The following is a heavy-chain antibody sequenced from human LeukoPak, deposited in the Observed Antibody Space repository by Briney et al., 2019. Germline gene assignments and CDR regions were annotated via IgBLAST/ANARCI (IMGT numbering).Heavy chain of an antibody. J-gene: IGHJ6*02. CDR1: GYTFTSYD. Sequence: ASVKVSCKAFGYTFTSYDINWVRQATGQGLEWMGWMNPNSGNTGYAQKFQGRVTMTRNTSISTAYMELSSLRSEDTAVYYCARTYGDYPAWYYYYGMDVWGQGTTVTVSS. CDR2: MNPNSGNT. V-gene: IGHV1-8*01. CDR3: ARTYGDYPAWYYYYGMDV. D-gene: IGHD4-17*01.